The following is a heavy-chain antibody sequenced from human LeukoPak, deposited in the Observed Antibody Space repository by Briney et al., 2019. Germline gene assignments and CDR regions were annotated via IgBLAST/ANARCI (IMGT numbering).Heavy chain of an antibody. Sequence: PSETLSLTCTVSGGSISSYYWSWIRQPPGKGLEWIGYIYYSGSTNYNPSLKSRVTISVDTSKNQFSLKLSSVTAADTAVYYCARLTGTTSGFDPWGQGTLATVSS. V-gene: IGHV4-59*01. D-gene: IGHD1-7*01. CDR2: IYYSGST. J-gene: IGHJ5*02. CDR1: GGSISSYY. CDR3: ARLTGTTSGFDP.